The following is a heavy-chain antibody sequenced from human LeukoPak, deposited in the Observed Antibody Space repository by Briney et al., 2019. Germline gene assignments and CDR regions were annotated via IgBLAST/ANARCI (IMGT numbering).Heavy chain of an antibody. Sequence: GESLRITCKASGNIFDSYWISWLRQLPGKGLEWMGRVDPGDSYTNYSPSFQGHVTISSDKSIRTVSLQWSSLQASDTAIYYCAREAKGSYYFDYWGHGTLVTVSS. V-gene: IGHV5-10-1*01. CDR3: AREAKGSYYFDY. CDR2: VDPGDSYT. CDR1: GNIFDSYW. J-gene: IGHJ4*01. D-gene: IGHD3-10*01.